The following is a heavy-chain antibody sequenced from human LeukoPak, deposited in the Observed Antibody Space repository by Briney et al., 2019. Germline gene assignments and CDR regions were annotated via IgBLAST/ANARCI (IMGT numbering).Heavy chain of an antibody. CDR3: AKGRREVVTATLAY. D-gene: IGHD2-15*01. Sequence: GGSLRLSCAASGFTFSSYGMSWVRQAPGKGLEWVSAISGSGGSTYYADSVKGRFTISRDNSKNTVFLKINSLRAEDTAVYYCAKGRREVVTATLAYWGQGTLVTVSS. V-gene: IGHV3-23*01. CDR2: ISGSGGST. CDR1: GFTFSSYG. J-gene: IGHJ4*02.